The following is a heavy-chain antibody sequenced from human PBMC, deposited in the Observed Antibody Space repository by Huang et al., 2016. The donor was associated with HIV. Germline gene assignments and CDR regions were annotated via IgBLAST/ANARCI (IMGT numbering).Heavy chain of an antibody. CDR3: ARHVGVYGSASSAFDY. V-gene: IGHV5-51*01. D-gene: IGHD3-10*01. CDR1: GYSFPTFW. CDR2: IYPRDSDT. J-gene: IGHJ4*02. Sequence: EVQLVQSGAEVKKPGESLKISCKGSGYSFPTFWIGWVRQLPGKGLEWRGIIYPRDSDTIYSPSFQGQVTISADRSASTAYLQWSSLKASDTAMYYCARHVGVYGSASSAFDYWGQGTLVTVSS.